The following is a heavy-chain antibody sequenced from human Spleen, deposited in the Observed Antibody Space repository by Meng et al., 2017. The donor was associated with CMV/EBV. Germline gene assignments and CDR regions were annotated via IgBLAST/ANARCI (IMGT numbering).Heavy chain of an antibody. D-gene: IGHD3-10*01. Sequence: GESLKISCAASGFSFSSSAMDWVRQAPGKGLEWVSGISGSGGSTYYADSVKGRFTISRDNSKNTLYLQMNSLRAEDTAIYYCAKGVGLGELSISDYWGQGTLVTVFS. CDR3: AKGVGLGELSISDY. J-gene: IGHJ4*02. CDR2: ISGSGGST. CDR1: GFSFSSSA. V-gene: IGHV3-23*01.